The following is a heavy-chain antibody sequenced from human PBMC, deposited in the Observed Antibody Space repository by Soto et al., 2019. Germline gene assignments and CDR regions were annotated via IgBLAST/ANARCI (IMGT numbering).Heavy chain of an antibody. V-gene: IGHV4-34*01. J-gene: IGHJ4*02. CDR1: GGSFSGYY. CDR2: INHSGST. Sequence: PSETLSLTCAVYGGSFSGYYWSWIRQPPGKGLEWIGEINHSGSTNYNPSLKSRVTISVDTSKNQFSLKLSSVTAADTAVYYCGRADMTSSGLIVGARGGLTYWGQGTLVTVSS. D-gene: IGHD1-26*01. CDR3: GRADMTSSGLIVGARGGLTY.